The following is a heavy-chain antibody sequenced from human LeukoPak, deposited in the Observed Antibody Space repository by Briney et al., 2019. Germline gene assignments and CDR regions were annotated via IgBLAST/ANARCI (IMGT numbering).Heavy chain of an antibody. V-gene: IGHV3-48*03. CDR1: GFTFSSYE. D-gene: IGHD3-16*01. J-gene: IGHJ4*02. CDR3: ARFGGGPRRPQLPH. CDR2: ISGSGSTI. Sequence: PGGSLRLSCAASGFTFSSYEMNWVRQAPGKGLEWVSYISGSGSTIYYTDSVKGRFTISRDNAKNSLYLQMNSLRAEDTAVYYCARFGGGPRRPQLPHWGQGTLVTVSS.